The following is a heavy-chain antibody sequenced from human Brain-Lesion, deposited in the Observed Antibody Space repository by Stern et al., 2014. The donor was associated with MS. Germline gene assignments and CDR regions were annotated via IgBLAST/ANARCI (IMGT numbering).Heavy chain of an antibody. V-gene: IGHV4-39*01. CDR1: GGSVSSTSYA. Sequence: QVQLVQSGPGLVKPSETLSLTCTVAGGSVSSTSYAWAWIRQPPGKGLEWIGTIYYSGNTYYSPSLKSRIPISLDQSKNQLLLQLGSVTAADTAVYYCAGEEDIRYCSGGSCTGNWFDPWGQGTLVTVSS. CDR3: AGEEDIRYCSGGSCTGNWFDP. J-gene: IGHJ5*02. D-gene: IGHD2-15*01. CDR2: IYYSGNT.